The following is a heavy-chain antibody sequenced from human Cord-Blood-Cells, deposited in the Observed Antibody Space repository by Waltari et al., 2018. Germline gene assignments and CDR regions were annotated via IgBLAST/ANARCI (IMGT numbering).Heavy chain of an antibody. CDR1: GGSFSGYY. J-gene: IGHJ6*02. V-gene: IGHV4-34*01. CDR3: ARGVQGVMFGYYYYYGMDV. CDR2: INHSGST. D-gene: IGHD3-10*01. Sequence: QVQLQQWGAGLLKPSETLSLTGAVYGGSFSGYYWSWLRQPPGQGREWIGEINHSGSTNYNPALKSRVTISVDTSKNQFSLKLSAVTAADTAVYYCARGVQGVMFGYYYYYGMDVWGQGTTVTVSS.